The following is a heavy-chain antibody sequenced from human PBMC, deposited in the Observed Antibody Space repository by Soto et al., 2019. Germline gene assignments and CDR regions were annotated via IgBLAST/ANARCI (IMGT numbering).Heavy chain of an antibody. CDR2: IYYSGST. CDR3: ARDGRGVRGVIKPPYYYYYYMDV. J-gene: IGHJ6*03. Sequence: SETLSLPCTVSGGSISSYYWSWIRQPPGKGLEWIGYIYYSGSTNYNPSLKSRVTISVDTSKNQFSLKLSSVTAADTAVYYCARDGRGVRGVIKPPYYYYYYMDVWGKGTTVTVSS. D-gene: IGHD3-10*01. V-gene: IGHV4-59*01. CDR1: GGSISSYY.